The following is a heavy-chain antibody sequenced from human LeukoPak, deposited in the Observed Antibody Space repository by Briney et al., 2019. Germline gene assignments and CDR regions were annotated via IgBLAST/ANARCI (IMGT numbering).Heavy chain of an antibody. V-gene: IGHV1-8*01. J-gene: IGHJ2*01. CDR2: MNPNSGNT. D-gene: IGHD2-21*02. CDR3: ASRYCGGDCYSAYWYFDL. CDR1: GYTFTSYV. Sequence: ASVKVSCKASGYTFTSYVINWVRQATGQGLEWMGWMNPNSGNTGYAQKFQGRVTMTRNTSISTAYMELSSLRSEDTAVYYCASRYCGGDCYSAYWYFDLWGRGTLVTVSS.